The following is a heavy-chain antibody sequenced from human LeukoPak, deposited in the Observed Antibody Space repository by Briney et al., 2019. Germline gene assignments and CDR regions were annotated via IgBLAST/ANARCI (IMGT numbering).Heavy chain of an antibody. D-gene: IGHD3-10*01. CDR3: ARGIGPMVRGAPLNY. Sequence: ASVKVSCKTSGYTFTSSGISWVRQAPGQGLEWMGWISAYNVNTHSAQKLQGRVTMTTDTSTSTAYMELRSLRSDDTAVYYCARGIGPMVRGAPLNYWGQRTLVTVSS. V-gene: IGHV1-18*01. CDR2: ISAYNVNT. CDR1: GYTFTSSG. J-gene: IGHJ4*02.